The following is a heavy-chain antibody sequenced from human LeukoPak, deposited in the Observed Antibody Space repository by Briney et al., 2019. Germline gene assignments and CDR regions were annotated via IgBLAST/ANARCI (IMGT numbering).Heavy chain of an antibody. Sequence: GGSLRLSCAASGFSFRKYAMNWVRQAPGKGLEWVSVVSGSGGSTNYADSVKGRFTISRDNAKNTLYLQMNSLRAEDTAIYYCAKGHSDNGGSRDYWGQGTLVTVSS. CDR2: VSGSGGST. CDR3: AKGHSDNGGSRDY. D-gene: IGHD3-22*01. V-gene: IGHV3-23*01. CDR1: GFSFRKYA. J-gene: IGHJ4*02.